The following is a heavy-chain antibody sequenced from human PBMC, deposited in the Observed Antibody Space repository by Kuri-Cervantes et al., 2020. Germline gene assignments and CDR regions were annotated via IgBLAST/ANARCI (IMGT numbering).Heavy chain of an antibody. D-gene: IGHD6-13*01. Sequence: GESLKISCAASGFTFSSYNMHWVRQAPGKGLEWVAVISHDGNKKYYADSVKGRFTISRDNSKNTLYLQMNSLRAEDTAVYYCARDLGVWSSSQTQPDYWGQGTLVTVSS. CDR2: ISHDGNKK. J-gene: IGHJ4*02. CDR1: GFTFSSYN. CDR3: ARDLGVWSSSQTQPDY. V-gene: IGHV3-30*03.